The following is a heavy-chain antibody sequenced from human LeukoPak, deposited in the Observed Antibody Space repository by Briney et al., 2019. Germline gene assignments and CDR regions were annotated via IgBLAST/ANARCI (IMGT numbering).Heavy chain of an antibody. Sequence: GGSLRLSCAASGFTFSSYAMHWVRQAPGKGLEWVAVISYDGSNKYYADSVKGRFTISRDNSKNTLYLQMSSLRAEDTAVYYCARDLSNYDGYWGQGTLVTVSS. D-gene: IGHD4-4*01. J-gene: IGHJ4*02. CDR1: GFTFSSYA. CDR3: ARDLSNYDGY. V-gene: IGHV3-30-3*01. CDR2: ISYDGSNK.